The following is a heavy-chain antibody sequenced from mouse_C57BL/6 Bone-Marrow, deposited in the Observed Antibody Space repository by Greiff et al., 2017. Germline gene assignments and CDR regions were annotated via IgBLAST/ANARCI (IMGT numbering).Heavy chain of an antibody. Sequence: VQLKESGPELVKPGASVKISCKASGYSFTDYNMNWVKQSNGKSLEWIGVINPNYGTTSYNQKFKGKATLTVDQSSSTAYMQLNSLTSEDSAVCYCARLYYYDGRYYFDYWGQGTTLTVSS. J-gene: IGHJ2*01. D-gene: IGHD1-1*01. CDR1: GYSFTDYN. CDR3: ARLYYYDGRYYFDY. CDR2: INPNYGTT. V-gene: IGHV1-39*01.